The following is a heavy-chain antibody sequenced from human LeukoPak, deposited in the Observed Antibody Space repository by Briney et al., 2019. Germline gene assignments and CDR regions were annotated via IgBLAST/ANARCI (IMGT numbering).Heavy chain of an antibody. Sequence: SETLSPTCTVSGGSISSYYWSWIRQPPGKGLEWIGYIYYSGSTNYNPSLKSRVTISVDTSKNQFSLKLSSVTAADTAVYYCARGSQSSYGYPFDYWGQGTLVTVSS. CDR3: ARGSQSSYGYPFDY. CDR2: IYYSGST. D-gene: IGHD5-18*01. CDR1: GGSISSYY. V-gene: IGHV4-59*01. J-gene: IGHJ4*02.